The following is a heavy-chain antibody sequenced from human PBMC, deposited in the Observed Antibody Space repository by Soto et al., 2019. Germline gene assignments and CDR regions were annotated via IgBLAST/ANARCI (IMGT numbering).Heavy chain of an antibody. V-gene: IGHV3-23*01. D-gene: IGHD4-17*01. J-gene: IGHJ4*02. CDR2: IGGSGSST. CDR1: GFTFSRYA. Sequence: EVQLLESGGGLVQPGGSLRLTCAASGFTFSRYAMSWVRQAPGEGLEWVSVIGGSGSSTYYADSVKGRFTISRDNSRNTVYLHMNHLRAEDTAVYYCATFYGDYDYFEYWGQGTLVTVSS. CDR3: ATFYGDYDYFEY.